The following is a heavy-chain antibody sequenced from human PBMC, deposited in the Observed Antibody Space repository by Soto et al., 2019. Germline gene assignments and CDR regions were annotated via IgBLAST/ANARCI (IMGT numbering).Heavy chain of an antibody. D-gene: IGHD6-13*01. V-gene: IGHV6-1*01. CDR2: TYYRSKWYN. J-gene: IGHJ6*02. CDR3: ARGDLAAAGNYYYYYGMDV. Sequence: SQTLSLTCAISGDSVSSNSAAWNWIRQSPSRGLEWLGRTYYRSKWYNDYAVSVKSRITINPDTSKNQFSLQLNSVTPEDTAVYYYARGDLAAAGNYYYYYGMDVWGQGTTVTVSS. CDR1: GDSVSSNSAA.